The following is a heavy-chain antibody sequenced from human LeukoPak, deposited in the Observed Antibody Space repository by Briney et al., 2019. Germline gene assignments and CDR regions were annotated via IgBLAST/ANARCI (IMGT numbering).Heavy chain of an antibody. D-gene: IGHD4-17*01. J-gene: IGHJ3*02. V-gene: IGHV4-59*01. Sequence: PSETLSLTCTVSGGSISSYYWSWIRQPPGKGLEWIGYIYYSGSTNYNPSLKSRVTISVDTSKNQFSLKLSSVTAADTAVYYCARDYGDYGQAFDIWGQGTMVTVSS. CDR2: IYYSGST. CDR1: GGSISSYY. CDR3: ARDYGDYGQAFDI.